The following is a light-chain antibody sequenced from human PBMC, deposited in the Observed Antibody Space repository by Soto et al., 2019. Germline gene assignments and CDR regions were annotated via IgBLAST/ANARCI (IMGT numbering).Light chain of an antibody. CDR1: QSVSSTY. J-gene: IGKJ1*01. CDR2: GAS. Sequence: EIVLTQSPGTLSLSPGERATLSCRASQSVSSTYLAWYQQKPGRAPRLLIYGASSRATGIPDRFSGSGSGTDFTLTISRLEPEYFAVYYCQQYGSSPPWTFGQGTKVDIK. CDR3: QQYGSSPPWT. V-gene: IGKV3-20*01.